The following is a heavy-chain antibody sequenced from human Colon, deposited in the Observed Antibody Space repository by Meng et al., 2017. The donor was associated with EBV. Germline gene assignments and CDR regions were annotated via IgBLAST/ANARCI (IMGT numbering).Heavy chain of an antibody. CDR2: IYYTGTT. CDR3: ARGMTNGITFGGVIVN. J-gene: IGHJ4*02. CDR1: GGSVTITGYY. D-gene: IGHD3-16*02. Sequence: QVQLQGSGPGLVRPSETLSLTCTVSGGSVTITGYYWSWIRQSPGKGLEWIGYIYYTGTTNYNPSLKSRVTISVDTSKNQFSLKLSSVTPADTAVYYCARGMTNGITFGGVIVNWGQGTLVTVSS. V-gene: IGHV4-61*08.